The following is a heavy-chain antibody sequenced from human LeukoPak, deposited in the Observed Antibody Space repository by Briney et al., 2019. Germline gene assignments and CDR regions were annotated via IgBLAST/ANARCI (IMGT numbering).Heavy chain of an antibody. J-gene: IGHJ3*02. CDR2: ISGSGGST. D-gene: IGHD2-2*01. V-gene: IGHV3-23*01. CDR1: GFTFSSYA. CDR3: AKVGYCSSTSCYERRHDAFDI. Sequence: GGSLRLSCAASGFTFSSYAMSWVRQAPGKGLEWVSAISGSGGSTYYADSVKGRFTISRDNSKNTLYLQMNSLRAEDTAVYYCAKVGYCSSTSCYERRHDAFDIWGQGTMVNVSS.